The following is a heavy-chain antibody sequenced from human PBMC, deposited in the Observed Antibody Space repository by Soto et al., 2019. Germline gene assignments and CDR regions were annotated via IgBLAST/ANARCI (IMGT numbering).Heavy chain of an antibody. J-gene: IGHJ3*02. CDR3: ARDPFEVRDFWSGYLSGMLQDAFDI. CDR1: GFTFSSYG. V-gene: IGHV3-33*01. Sequence: QVQLVESGGGVVQPGRSLRLSCAASGFTFSSYGMHWVRQAPGKGLEWVAVIWYDGSNKYYADSVKGRFTISRDNSKNTLYLQMNSLRAEDTAVYYCARDPFEVRDFWSGYLSGMLQDAFDIWGQGTMVTVSS. D-gene: IGHD3-3*01. CDR2: IWYDGSNK.